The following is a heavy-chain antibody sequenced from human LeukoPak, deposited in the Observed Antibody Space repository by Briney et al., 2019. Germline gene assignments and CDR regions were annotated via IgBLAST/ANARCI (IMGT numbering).Heavy chain of an antibody. D-gene: IGHD6-19*01. V-gene: IGHV3-23*01. CDR2: ISGSGGST. J-gene: IGHJ4*02. Sequence: GGSLRLSCAASGFTFSGYAMSWVRQAPGKGLEWVSAISGSGGSTYYADSVKGRFTISRDNSKNTLYLQMNSLRAEDTAVYYCAKIPVSYSSGWSNFDYWGQGTLVTVSS. CDR3: AKIPVSYSSGWSNFDY. CDR1: GFTFSGYA.